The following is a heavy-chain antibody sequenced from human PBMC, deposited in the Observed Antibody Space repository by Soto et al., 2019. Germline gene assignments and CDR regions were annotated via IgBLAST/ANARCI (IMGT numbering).Heavy chain of an antibody. CDR1: GGYISSGGYY. V-gene: IGHV4-31*03. CDR3: ARSPSPDYYDSSEAFDI. CDR2: IYYSGST. D-gene: IGHD3-22*01. Sequence: PSETLSLTSTVPGGYISSGGYYWSWIRQHPGKGLEWIGYIYYSGSTYYNPSLKSRVTISVDTSKNQFSLKLSSVTAADTAVYYCARSPSPDYYDSSEAFDIWGQGTMVTVSS. J-gene: IGHJ3*02.